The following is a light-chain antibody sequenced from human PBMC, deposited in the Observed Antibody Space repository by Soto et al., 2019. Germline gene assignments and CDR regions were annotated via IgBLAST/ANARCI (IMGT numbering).Light chain of an antibody. J-gene: IGKJ4*01. V-gene: IGKV3-20*01. CDR3: QQYGSSPLT. Sequence: DIVLTQSPGTLSLSPGERATLSCRASQSVSSSYLIWYQQKPGQAPRLLIYGASTRAAGIPDRFSGSGSGTDFTLTISRLEPEDFAEYYCQQYGSSPLTFSGGTKVEIK. CDR2: GAS. CDR1: QSVSSSY.